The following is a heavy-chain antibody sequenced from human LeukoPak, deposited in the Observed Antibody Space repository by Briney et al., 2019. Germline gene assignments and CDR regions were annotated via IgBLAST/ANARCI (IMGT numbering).Heavy chain of an antibody. V-gene: IGHV3-53*01. Sequence: GGSLRLSCAASGFTVISNYMSWVRQAPGKGLEWVSVIYSGGSTYYADSVKGRFTISRDNSKNTLYLQMNSLRAEDTAVYYCAKSFMAAPPGAPFDYWGQGTLVTVSS. J-gene: IGHJ4*02. D-gene: IGHD6-6*01. CDR3: AKSFMAAPPGAPFDY. CDR2: IYSGGST. CDR1: GFTVISNY.